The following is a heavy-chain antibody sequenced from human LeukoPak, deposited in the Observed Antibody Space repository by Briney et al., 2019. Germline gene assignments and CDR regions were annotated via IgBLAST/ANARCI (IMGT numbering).Heavy chain of an antibody. CDR1: GYTFTSYD. V-gene: IGHV1-8*01. CDR3: ARGHPRNYDILTGYSFMDV. CDR2: MNPYSGNT. Sequence: ASVKVSCKASGYTFTSYDINWVRQATGQGLEWMGWMNPYSGNTGYAQKFQGRVTMTRNTSISTAYMELSSLRSEDTAVYYCARGHPRNYDILTGYSFMDVWGKGTTVTISS. D-gene: IGHD3-9*01. J-gene: IGHJ6*03.